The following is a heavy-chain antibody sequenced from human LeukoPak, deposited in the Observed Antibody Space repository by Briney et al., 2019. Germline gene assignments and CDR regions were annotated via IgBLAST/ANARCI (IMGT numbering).Heavy chain of an antibody. J-gene: IGHJ5*02. V-gene: IGHV1-3*01. Sequence: ASVKVSCKTSGYTFTTYAMHWVRQAPGQRLEWMGWINAGNGNTKYSQRFQGRVAITRDTSATTAYMELSSLRSEDTAVYYCARDWRPTTKYNWFDPWGQGTLATVSS. CDR1: GYTFTTYA. D-gene: IGHD1-14*01. CDR2: INAGNGNT. CDR3: ARDWRPTTKYNWFDP.